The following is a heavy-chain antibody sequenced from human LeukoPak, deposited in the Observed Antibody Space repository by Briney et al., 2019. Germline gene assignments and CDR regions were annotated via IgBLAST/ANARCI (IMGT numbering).Heavy chain of an antibody. CDR2: IYPRDGST. Sequence: ASVKVSCKASGYSFTSNYIHWVRQAPGQGLEWMGVIYPRDGSTSYAQKFQGRVTVTRDTSTSTVHMELSGLRSEDTAVYYCARDQEAFDYWGQGTLVTVSS. V-gene: IGHV1-46*01. J-gene: IGHJ4*02. CDR3: ARDQEAFDY. CDR1: GYSFTSNY.